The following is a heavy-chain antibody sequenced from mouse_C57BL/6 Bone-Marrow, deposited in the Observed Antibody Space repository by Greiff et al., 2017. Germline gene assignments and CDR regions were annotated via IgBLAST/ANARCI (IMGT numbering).Heavy chain of an antibody. D-gene: IGHD2-12*01. CDR1: GIDFIRYC. CDR3: ARYRYEVCYFDA. Sequence: EVKLVESGGGLVQPGGSLKLSCAASGIDFIRYCMSLFLRTPGKGLEWIGEINPDSSTINYAPSLKDKFIISRDKAKNTLYLQMSQVRSDDTAVYYCARYRYEVCYFDAWGTATTGTVST. J-gene: IGHJ1*03. V-gene: IGHV4-1*01. CDR2: INPDSSTI.